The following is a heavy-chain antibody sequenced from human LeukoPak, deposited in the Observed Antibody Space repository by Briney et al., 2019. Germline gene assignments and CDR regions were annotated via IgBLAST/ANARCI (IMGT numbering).Heavy chain of an antibody. J-gene: IGHJ4*02. CDR1: GFTFSDYF. Sequence: PGGSLRLSCAASGFTFSDYFMSWIRQAPGKGLEWVSYISSSSSYTNYADSVKGRFTISRDNAKNSLYLQMNSLRAEDTAVYYCARGGYCSSTSCLGADYWGQGTLVTVSS. D-gene: IGHD2-2*01. CDR2: ISSSSSYT. V-gene: IGHV3-11*06. CDR3: ARGGYCSSTSCLGADY.